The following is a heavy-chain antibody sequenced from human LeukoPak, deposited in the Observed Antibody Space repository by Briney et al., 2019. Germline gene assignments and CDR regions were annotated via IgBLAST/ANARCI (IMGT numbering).Heavy chain of an antibody. D-gene: IGHD3-22*01. Sequence: RSGGSLRLSCAASGFTLSSYWMTWVRQAPGKGLEWVANIKQDGSQKFYLDSVKGRFTISRDNAKESLFLQMNSLRAEDTAVYYCARHYDSTAYSLDYWGQGTLVTVSS. CDR3: ARHYDSTAYSLDY. V-gene: IGHV3-7*01. CDR2: IKQDGSQK. CDR1: GFTLSSYW. J-gene: IGHJ4*02.